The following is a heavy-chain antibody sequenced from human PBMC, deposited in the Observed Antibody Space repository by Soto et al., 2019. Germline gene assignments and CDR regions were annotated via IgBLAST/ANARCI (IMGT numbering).Heavy chain of an antibody. CDR3: ARHALVYGSSTSCYVAFDI. V-gene: IGHV4-39*01. CDR1: GGSISSSSYY. J-gene: IGHJ3*02. CDR2: IYYSGST. Sequence: QLQLQESGPGLVKPSETLSLTCTVSGGSISSSSYYWGWIRQPPGKGLEWIGSIYYSGSTYYNQSLKSRVTISVDTSKNQFSLNLSSVTAADTAVYYCARHALVYGSSTSCYVAFDIWGQGTMVTFSS. D-gene: IGHD2-2*01.